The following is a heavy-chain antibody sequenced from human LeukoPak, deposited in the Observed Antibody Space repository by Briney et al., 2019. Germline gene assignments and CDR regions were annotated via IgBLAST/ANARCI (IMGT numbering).Heavy chain of an antibody. CDR2: ISGDGGIT. V-gene: IGHV3-43*02. CDR1: GFTFEDYA. CDR3: AKIKLGYCSGGSCYGGNSFDY. D-gene: IGHD2-15*01. J-gene: IGHJ4*02. Sequence: GGALRLSFGASGFTFEDYARHWGRQAPAKVVEWVSLISGDGGITYYADAVKGRFTVSRDNSKNSRYLQMNSLRTEDTALYYCAKIKLGYCSGGSCYGGNSFDYWGQGTLVTVSS.